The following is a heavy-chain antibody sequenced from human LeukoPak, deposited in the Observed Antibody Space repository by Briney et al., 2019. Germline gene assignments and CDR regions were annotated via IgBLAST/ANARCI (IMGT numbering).Heavy chain of an antibody. CDR2: ISSSSSTT. D-gene: IGHD6-13*01. CDR3: ARGGSSWQRNYQKVFDY. CDR1: GFTFSSYS. V-gene: IGHV3-48*02. Sequence: GGSLRLSCAASGFTFSSYSMNWVRQAPGKGLEWVSYISSSSSTTYYADSVKGRFTISRDNAKNPLYLQMNSLRDEDTAVYYCARGGSSWQRNYQKVFDYWGQGTLVTVSS. J-gene: IGHJ4*02.